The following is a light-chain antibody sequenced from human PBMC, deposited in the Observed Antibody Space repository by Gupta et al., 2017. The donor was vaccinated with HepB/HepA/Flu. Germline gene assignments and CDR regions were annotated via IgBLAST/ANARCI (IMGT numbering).Light chain of an antibody. CDR1: SGSIASNY. Sequence: NIMLTQPHSVSGAPGKTVTISCTGSSGSIASNYVQWYQQRPGSAPTTVIYEDNQRPSGVPDRFSGSIDSSSNSASLTISGLKTEDEADYYCQSYDSSNWVFGGGTKLTVL. J-gene: IGLJ3*02. V-gene: IGLV6-57*02. CDR3: QSYDSSNWV. CDR2: EDN.